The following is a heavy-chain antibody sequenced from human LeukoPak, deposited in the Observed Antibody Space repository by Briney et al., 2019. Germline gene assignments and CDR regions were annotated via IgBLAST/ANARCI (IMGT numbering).Heavy chain of an antibody. D-gene: IGHD6-19*01. J-gene: IGHJ4*02. CDR3: ARDYNPKRYSSGWYGY. Sequence: PGGSLRLSCAASGFTFSSYSMNWVRQAPGKGLEWVSYITTSSDTIYYADSVKGRFTISRDNAKNSLYLQMNSLRAEDTAVYYCARDYNPKRYSSGWYGYWGQGTLVTVSS. CDR2: ITTSSDTI. V-gene: IGHV3-48*01. CDR1: GFTFSSYS.